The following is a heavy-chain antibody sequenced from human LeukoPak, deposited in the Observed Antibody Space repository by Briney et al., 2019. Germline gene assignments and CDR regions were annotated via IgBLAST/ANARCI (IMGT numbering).Heavy chain of an antibody. CDR1: GFSLSRYW. J-gene: IGHJ4*02. CDR2: IGKDGTGN. V-gene: IGHV3-7*01. Sequence: GGSLRLSCAASGFSLSRYWMSWVRQAPGKGLEWVANIGKDGTGNHYVDSVKGRFTISRDNAKNSLYLEVNSLRADDTAVYYCARDLDFYATDYWGQGTLVTVSS. D-gene: IGHD2/OR15-2a*01. CDR3: ARDLDFYATDY.